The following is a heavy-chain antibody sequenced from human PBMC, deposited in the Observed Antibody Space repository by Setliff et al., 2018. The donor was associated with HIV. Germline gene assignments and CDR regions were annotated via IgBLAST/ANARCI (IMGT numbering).Heavy chain of an antibody. Sequence: SETLSLTCTVSGGAMNNNYWSWIRQPAGKGLEWIGRIYIRGTNYNPSLETRLTMSLDTSSNQFSLNLNSVTAADTAVYYCARGSWGSWRFDYWGQGTLVTVSS. CDR1: GGAMNNNY. D-gene: IGHD6-13*01. CDR3: ARGSWGSWRFDY. J-gene: IGHJ4*02. CDR2: IYIRGT. V-gene: IGHV4-4*07.